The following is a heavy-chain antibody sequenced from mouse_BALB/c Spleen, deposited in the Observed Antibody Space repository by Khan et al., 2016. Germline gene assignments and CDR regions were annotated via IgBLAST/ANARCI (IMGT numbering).Heavy chain of an antibody. CDR1: GYSITSGYY. V-gene: IGHV3-6*02. D-gene: IGHD1-1*01. CDR2: ISYDGSN. Sequence: EVQLQESGPGLVKPSQSLSLTCSVTGYSITSGYYWNWIRQFPGNNLEWMGYISYDGSNNYNPSHKNRISITRDTSKNQFFLKLNSVTTEDTATYYCALRLDYWGQGTTLTVSS. CDR3: ALRLDY. J-gene: IGHJ2*01.